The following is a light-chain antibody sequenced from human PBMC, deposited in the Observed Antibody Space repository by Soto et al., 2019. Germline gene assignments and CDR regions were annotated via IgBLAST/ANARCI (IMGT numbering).Light chain of an antibody. CDR3: QQLHRTPFN. CDR1: QAGSRY. Sequence: QLTQSPSSLSASVGDRVTITCRASQAGSRYLARYQQKAGKAPKLLIYGASTLQSGVPSRFSGFGSGTAFTLTISSLQPEDFATDHCQQLHRTPFNFGPGTTVYV. J-gene: IGKJ3*01. CDR2: GAS. V-gene: IGKV1-9*01.